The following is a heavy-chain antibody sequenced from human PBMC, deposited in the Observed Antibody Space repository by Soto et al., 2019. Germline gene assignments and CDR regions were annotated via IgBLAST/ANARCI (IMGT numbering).Heavy chain of an antibody. CDR2: IDWDDDK. CDR1: GFSLSTSGMC. V-gene: IGHV2-70*11. Sequence: SGPTLVNPTQTLTLTCTFSGFSLSTSGMCVSWIRQPPGKALEWLARIDWDDDKYYSTSLKTRLTISKDTSKNQVVLTMTNMDPVDTATYYCARQGLRTGPFDYWGQGTLVTSPQ. CDR3: ARQGLRTGPFDY. J-gene: IGHJ4*02. D-gene: IGHD1-1*01.